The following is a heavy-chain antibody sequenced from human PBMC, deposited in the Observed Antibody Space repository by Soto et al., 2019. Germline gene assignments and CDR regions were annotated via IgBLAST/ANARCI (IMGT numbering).Heavy chain of an antibody. V-gene: IGHV3-30*19. Sequence: GGSLRLSCAASGFTFSSYDMHWVRQAPGKGLDWVAVIWYDGRVKYYVDSVKGRFTISRDDSKNTLYLQMNSLRVDDTAVYYCARDFIVGAPDYFDYWGQGTLVTVSS. CDR2: IWYDGRVK. D-gene: IGHD1-26*01. CDR1: GFTFSSYD. CDR3: ARDFIVGAPDYFDY. J-gene: IGHJ4*02.